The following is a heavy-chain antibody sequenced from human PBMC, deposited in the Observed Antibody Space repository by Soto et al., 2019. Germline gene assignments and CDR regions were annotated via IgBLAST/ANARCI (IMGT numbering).Heavy chain of an antibody. CDR1: GGSFSGYY. CDR2: INHSGST. V-gene: IGHV4-34*01. D-gene: IGHD3-22*01. CDR3: ARISPDSSGYTDY. J-gene: IGHJ4*02. Sequence: SETLSLTCAVYGGSFSGYYWSWIRQPPGKGLEWIGEINHSGSTNYNPSLKSRVTISVGTSKNQFSLKLSSVTAADTAVYYCARISPDSSGYTDYWGQGTLVTVSS.